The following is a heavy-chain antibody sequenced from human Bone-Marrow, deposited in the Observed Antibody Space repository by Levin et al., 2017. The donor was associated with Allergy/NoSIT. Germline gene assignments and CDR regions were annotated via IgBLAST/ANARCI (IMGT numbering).Heavy chain of an antibody. CDR3: ARRDATMVIYGMDV. D-gene: IGHD5-18*01. V-gene: IGHV1-69*01. CDR2: ITLIFGTA. Sequence: KPGESLKISCKASGGTFSSYAVSWVRQAPGQGLQWMGEITLIFGTADYAQEFQGRVSITADESTSTAYMELSSLRSEDTAVYYCARRDATMVIYGMDVWGQGTTVTVSS. CDR1: GGTFSSYA. J-gene: IGHJ6*02.